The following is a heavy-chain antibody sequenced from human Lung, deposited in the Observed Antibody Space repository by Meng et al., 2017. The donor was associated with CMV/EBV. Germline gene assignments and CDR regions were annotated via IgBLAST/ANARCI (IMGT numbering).Heavy chain of an antibody. CDR3: ARQESSWYYFDY. CDR1: GGSISSSSYY. CDR2: IYYSGST. V-gene: IGHV4-39*01. D-gene: IGHD6-13*01. Sequence: SEXXSLTCTVSGGSISSSSYYWGWIRQPPGKGLEWIGSIYYSGSTYYNPSLKSRVTISVDTSKNQFSLKLSSVTAADTAVYYCARQESSWYYFDYWGQGTXVT. J-gene: IGHJ4*02.